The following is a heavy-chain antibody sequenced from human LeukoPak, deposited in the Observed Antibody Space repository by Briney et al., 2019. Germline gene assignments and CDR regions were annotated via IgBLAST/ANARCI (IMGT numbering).Heavy chain of an antibody. J-gene: IGHJ4*02. D-gene: IGHD6-19*01. CDR1: GFTFSSYA. CDR3: ARDVETSGWYGYSGY. Sequence: GGSLRLSFAASGFTFSSYAMNWVGQAPGKGLEWVAVISYDGSNTYSADSVKGRFTISRDNSKNTLFLQMNSLRAEDTAVYYCARDVETSGWYGYSGYWGQGSLVTVSS. V-gene: IGHV3-30-3*01. CDR2: ISYDGSNT.